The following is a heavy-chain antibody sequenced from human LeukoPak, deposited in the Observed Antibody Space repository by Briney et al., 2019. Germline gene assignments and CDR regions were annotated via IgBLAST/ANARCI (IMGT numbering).Heavy chain of an antibody. Sequence: PSETLSLTCTVSGGSISSYYWSWLRQPPGKGLEWIGYIYYSGSTNYNPSLKSRVTISVDTSKNQFSLKLSSVTAADTAVYYCARWVPNYYYYGMDVWGQGTTVTVSS. J-gene: IGHJ6*02. CDR3: ARWVPNYYYYGMDV. CDR2: IYYSGST. V-gene: IGHV4-59*12. CDR1: GGSISSYY.